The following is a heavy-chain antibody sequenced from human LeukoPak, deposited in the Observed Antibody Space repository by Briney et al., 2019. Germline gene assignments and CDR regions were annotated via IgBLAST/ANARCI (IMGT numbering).Heavy chain of an antibody. D-gene: IGHD3-9*01. CDR1: GFTFSSYG. Sequence: GRSLRLSCAASGFTFSSYGMHWVRQAPGKGLEWVAVISYYGSNKYYADSVKGRFTISRDNSKNTLYLQMNSLRAEDTAVYYCAREHYDILTGHSPFDYWGQGTLVTVSS. V-gene: IGHV3-30*03. CDR3: AREHYDILTGHSPFDY. CDR2: ISYYGSNK. J-gene: IGHJ4*02.